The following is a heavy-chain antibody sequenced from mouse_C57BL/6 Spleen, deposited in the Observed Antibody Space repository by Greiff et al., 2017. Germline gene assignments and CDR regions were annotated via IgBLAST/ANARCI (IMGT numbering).Heavy chain of an antibody. CDR1: GYTFTSYW. Sequence: VQLQQSGTVLARPGASVKMSCKTSGYTFTSYWMHWVKQRPGQGLEWIGAIYPGNSDTSYNQKFKGKAKLPAVTSASTAYIELSSLTNEDSAVYYCTRYILYDYDGGGYYFDYWGQGTTLTVSS. J-gene: IGHJ2*01. V-gene: IGHV1-5*01. CDR3: TRYILYDYDGGGYYFDY. D-gene: IGHD2-4*01. CDR2: IYPGNSDT.